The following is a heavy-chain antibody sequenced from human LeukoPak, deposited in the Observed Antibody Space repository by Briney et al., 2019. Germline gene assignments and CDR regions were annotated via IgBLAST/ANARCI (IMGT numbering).Heavy chain of an antibody. V-gene: IGHV3-11*04. CDR1: GFTFSDYY. CDR2: ISSSGSTI. J-gene: IGHJ6*03. CDR3: ARVGYTYGVGNSYYYYYMDV. D-gene: IGHD5-18*01. Sequence: GGSLRLSCAASGFTFSDYYVSWIRQAPGKGLEWVSYISSSGSTIYYADSVKGRFTISRDNAKNSLYLQMNSLRAEDTAVYYCARVGYTYGVGNSYYYYYMDVWGKGTTVTVSS.